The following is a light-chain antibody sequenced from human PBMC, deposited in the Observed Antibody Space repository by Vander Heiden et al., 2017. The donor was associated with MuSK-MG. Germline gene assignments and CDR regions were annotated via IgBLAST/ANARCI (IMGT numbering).Light chain of an antibody. Sequence: QSVLPQPPSASEAPRPRVTISCAGSSSNIGSNAVNWYQQIPGRPPELLIYHDDLLPSGVSDRLSGSKSGTSASLAISGLQSEDEADYYCAAWDDRMNGVVFGGGTKLTV. CDR3: AAWDDRMNGVV. V-gene: IGLV1-36*01. CDR2: HDD. CDR1: SSNIGSNA. J-gene: IGLJ2*01.